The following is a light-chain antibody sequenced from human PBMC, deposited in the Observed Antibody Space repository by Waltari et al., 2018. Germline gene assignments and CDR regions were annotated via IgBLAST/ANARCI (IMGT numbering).Light chain of an antibody. CDR2: RAT. CDR3: QSADSSGNYVV. CDR1: ALPKQD. V-gene: IGLV3-25*03. Sequence: SYELTQPPSVSVSPGQTARITCSGDALPKQDAYWYQQWPGQAPVLVIYRATERPSGIPERFSGSSSGTIVTLTISGVQAEDEADYYCQSADSSGNYVVFGGGTKLTVL. J-gene: IGLJ2*01.